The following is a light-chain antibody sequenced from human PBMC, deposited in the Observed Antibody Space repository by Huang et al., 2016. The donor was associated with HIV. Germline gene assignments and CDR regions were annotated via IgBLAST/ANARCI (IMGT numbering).Light chain of an antibody. CDR1: QSISSY. CDR2: AAS. V-gene: IGKV1-39*01. Sequence: DIQMTQSPSSLSASVGDRVTITCRASQSISSYLNWYQQKPGKAPQLLIYAASSLQSGVPSRFSGSGSGTDVTLTISSLQPEDFATYYCQQSYSTLTFGGGTKVEIK. J-gene: IGKJ4*01. CDR3: QQSYSTLT.